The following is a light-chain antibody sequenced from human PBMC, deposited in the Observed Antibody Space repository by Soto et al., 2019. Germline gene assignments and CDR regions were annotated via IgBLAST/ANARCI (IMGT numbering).Light chain of an antibody. J-gene: IGKJ2*01. CDR3: QQYNSYPYP. CDR2: DAS. V-gene: IGKV1-5*01. Sequence: GDRVTITCRASQSITTWLALYHQEPGKAPKLLIYDASGLESGCPSRFSGSGSGTEYTLPNSSLQPVAFAAYHCQQYNSYPYPFGPGSKMEIK. CDR1: QSITTW.